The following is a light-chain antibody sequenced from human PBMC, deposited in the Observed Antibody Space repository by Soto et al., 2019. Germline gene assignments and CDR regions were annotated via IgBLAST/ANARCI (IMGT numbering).Light chain of an antibody. V-gene: IGKV3D-15*01. CDR1: QSVSSN. CDR2: GVY. Sequence: EIVMTQSPTILSVSPGERATLSCRASQSVSSNLAWYQQKPGQAPRLLIYGVYTRAPGIPARFSGSGSGTEFTLTISSLQSEDFAVYYYQQYHSWPPRTFGQGTKVDIK. CDR3: QQYHSWPPRT. J-gene: IGKJ1*01.